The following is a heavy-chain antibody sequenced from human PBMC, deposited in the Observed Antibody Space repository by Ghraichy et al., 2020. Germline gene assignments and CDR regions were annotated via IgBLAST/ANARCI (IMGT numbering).Heavy chain of an antibody. D-gene: IGHD5-24*01. Sequence: GGSLRLSCAASGFTFSSYSMNWVRQAPGKGLEWVSSISSSSSYIYYADSVKGRFTISRDNAKNSLYLQMNSLRAEDTAVYYCARDTAEGWEMPREADYWGQGTLVTVSS. J-gene: IGHJ4*02. CDR2: ISSSSSYI. V-gene: IGHV3-21*01. CDR1: GFTFSSYS. CDR3: ARDTAEGWEMPREADY.